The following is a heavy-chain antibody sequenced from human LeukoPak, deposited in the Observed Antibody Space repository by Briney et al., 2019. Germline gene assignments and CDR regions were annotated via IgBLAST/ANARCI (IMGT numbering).Heavy chain of an antibody. CDR2: ISSSSSYI. CDR3: ARGGSRYCSSTSCPPPDY. D-gene: IGHD2-2*01. V-gene: IGHV3-21*01. CDR1: GFTFSSYS. J-gene: IGHJ4*02. Sequence: GGSLRLSCAASGFTFSSYSMNWVRQAPGKGLEWVSSISSSSSYIYYADSVKGRFTISRDNAKNPLYLQMNSLRAEDTAMYYCARGGSRYCSSTSCPPPDYWGQGTLVTVSS.